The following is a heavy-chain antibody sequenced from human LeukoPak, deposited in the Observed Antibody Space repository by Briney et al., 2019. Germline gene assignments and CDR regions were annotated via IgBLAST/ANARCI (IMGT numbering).Heavy chain of an antibody. CDR1: GYSISSGYY. CDR3: TRSFPGIVGAADF. V-gene: IGHV4-38-2*02. Sequence: PSETLSLTCTVSGYSISSGYYWGWIRQPPGKGLEWIGSMYHSGSTHYNPSLKSRVTISVDTSKNQFSLKVTSMTAADTGVYYCTRSFPGIVGAADFWGQGTLVTVSS. D-gene: IGHD1-26*01. CDR2: MYHSGST. J-gene: IGHJ4*02.